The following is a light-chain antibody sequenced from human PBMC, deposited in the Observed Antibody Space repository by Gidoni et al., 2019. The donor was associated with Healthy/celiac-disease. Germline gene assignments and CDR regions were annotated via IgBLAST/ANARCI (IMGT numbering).Light chain of an antibody. V-gene: IGLV2-14*01. Sequence: QSALTQPAPVPGSPGQSITISCTGTSSDVGSYNYVSWYQLHPGKAPNLIYYEVSNRPSGVSNRFAGSKSSNTAPLTISGLQAEDEADYYCSSYTSSSTWVFGGGTKLTVL. CDR3: SSYTSSSTWV. CDR1: SSDVGSYNY. CDR2: EVS. J-gene: IGLJ3*02.